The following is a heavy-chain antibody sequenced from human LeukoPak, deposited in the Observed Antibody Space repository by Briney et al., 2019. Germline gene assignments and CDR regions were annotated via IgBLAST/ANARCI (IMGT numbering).Heavy chain of an antibody. CDR3: ARTYSSSPVDFDY. Sequence: PSETLSLTCAVYGGSFSGYYWSWIRQPPGKGLEWIGEINHSGSTNYNPSLKSRVTISVDTSKNQFSLKLSSVTAADTAVYYCARTYSSSPVDFDYWGQGTLVTVYS. CDR2: INHSGST. CDR1: GGSFSGYY. D-gene: IGHD6-6*01. J-gene: IGHJ4*02. V-gene: IGHV4-34*01.